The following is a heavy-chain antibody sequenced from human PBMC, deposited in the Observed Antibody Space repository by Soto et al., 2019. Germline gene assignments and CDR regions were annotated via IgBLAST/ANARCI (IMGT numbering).Heavy chain of an antibody. CDR3: AREVVVGNYGPAPVHGMDV. Sequence: QVQLVESGGGVVQPGRSLRLSCAASGFTFSSYGMHWVRQAPGKGLEWVAVIWYDGSNKDYADSVKGRFTISRDNSKNLLYLQMNSLGAEDTAVYYCAREVVVGNYGPAPVHGMDVWGQGTTVTVSS. J-gene: IGHJ6*02. CDR2: IWYDGSNK. D-gene: IGHD2-21*01. V-gene: IGHV3-33*01. CDR1: GFTFSSYG.